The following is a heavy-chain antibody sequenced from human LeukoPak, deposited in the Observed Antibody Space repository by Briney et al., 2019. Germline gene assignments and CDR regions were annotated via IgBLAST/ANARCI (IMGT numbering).Heavy chain of an antibody. CDR2: IYHSGST. J-gene: IGHJ4*02. D-gene: IGHD3-22*01. CDR1: DDSITTYY. Sequence: PSETLSLTCSVSDDSITTYYWTWIRQPPGKGLEWIGSIYHSGSTYYNPSLKSRVTISVDTSKNQFSLKLSSVTAADTAVYYCARDMYYYDSGGYYDYWGQGTLVTVSS. V-gene: IGHV4-38-2*02. CDR3: ARDMYYYDSGGYYDY.